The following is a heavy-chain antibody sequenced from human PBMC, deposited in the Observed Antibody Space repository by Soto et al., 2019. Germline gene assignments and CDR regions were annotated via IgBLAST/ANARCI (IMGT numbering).Heavy chain of an antibody. Sequence: AGGSLRLSCAASGFTFNNYAMNWVRQAPGKGLEWVATISATGGSTYYADSVKGRFTISRDNSKNTLYLQMNGLRVEDTAVYYCAKDRLAGKFDEWGQGTQVTVSS. CDR3: AKDRLAGKFDE. V-gene: IGHV3-23*01. J-gene: IGHJ4*02. CDR2: ISATGGST. CDR1: GFTFNNYA.